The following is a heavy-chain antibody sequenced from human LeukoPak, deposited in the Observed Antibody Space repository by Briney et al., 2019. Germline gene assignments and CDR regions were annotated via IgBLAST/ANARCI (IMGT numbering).Heavy chain of an antibody. CDR1: GFTFNKYW. Sequence: GGSLRLSCATSGFTFNKYWMSWVRQAPGKGREWVANIDKDGSEIHYVDSLRGRFIISRDNAKNSLYLQMNSLRAEDTAVYYCARDVYRSSWYDYWGQGTLVTVSS. V-gene: IGHV3-7*03. CDR3: ARDVYRSSWYDY. J-gene: IGHJ4*02. D-gene: IGHD6-13*01. CDR2: IDKDGSEI.